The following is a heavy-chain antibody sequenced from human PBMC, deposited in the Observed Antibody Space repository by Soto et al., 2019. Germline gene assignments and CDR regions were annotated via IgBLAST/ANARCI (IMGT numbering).Heavy chain of an antibody. CDR1: GGTFSSYA. Sequence: QVQLVQSGAEVKKPGSSVKVSCKASGGTFSSYAFSWVRQAPGQGLEWMGGIIPMFDTANYAQKLQDRVTISADESTSTAYVELSSLTSEVTAVYYCARSLTYYYETSGYYVGNIWGQGTLVTVSS. J-gene: IGHJ4*02. V-gene: IGHV1-69*01. D-gene: IGHD3-22*01. CDR2: IIPMFDTA. CDR3: ARSLTYYYETSGYYVGNI.